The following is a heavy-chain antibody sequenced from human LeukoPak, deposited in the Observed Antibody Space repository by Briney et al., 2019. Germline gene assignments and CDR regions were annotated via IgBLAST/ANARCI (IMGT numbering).Heavy chain of an antibody. CDR2: IYHSGST. CDR3: AADYYGSGPFDY. CDR1: GYSISSGYY. Sequence: SETLSLTCAVSGYSISSGYYWGWIRQLPGKGLEWIGSIYHSGSTYYNPSLKSRVTISVDTSKNQFSLKLSSVTAADTAVYYCAADYYGSGPFDYWGQGTLVTVSS. J-gene: IGHJ4*02. V-gene: IGHV4-38-2*01. D-gene: IGHD3-10*01.